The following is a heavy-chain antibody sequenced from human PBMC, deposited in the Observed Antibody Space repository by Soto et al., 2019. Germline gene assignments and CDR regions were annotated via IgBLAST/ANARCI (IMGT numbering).Heavy chain of an antibody. D-gene: IGHD6-19*01. J-gene: IGHJ4*02. CDR3: ARVTDRAVAATSFDY. CDR1: GGSISSYY. CDR2: IYYSGST. V-gene: IGHV4-59*01. Sequence: QVQLQESGPGLVKPSETLSLTCTVSGGSISSYYWSWIRQSPGKGLEWIGYIYYSGSTKYNPSLKSRVTISVDTSHNRLSLELSSVTAADTAVYYCARVTDRAVAATSFDYWGQGTLVIVSS.